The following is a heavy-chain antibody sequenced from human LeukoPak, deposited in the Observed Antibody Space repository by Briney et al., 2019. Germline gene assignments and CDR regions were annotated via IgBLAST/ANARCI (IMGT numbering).Heavy chain of an antibody. V-gene: IGHV3-30-3*01. CDR3: ARAYCSSTSCYREYFDY. Sequence: PGGSLRLSCAASGFTFSSYDMNWVRQAPGKGLEWVAVISYDGSNKYYADSVKGRFTISRDNSKNTLYLQMNSLRAEDTAVYYCARAYCSSTSCYREYFDYWGQGTLVTVSS. J-gene: IGHJ4*02. CDR1: GFTFSSYD. CDR2: ISYDGSNK. D-gene: IGHD2-2*02.